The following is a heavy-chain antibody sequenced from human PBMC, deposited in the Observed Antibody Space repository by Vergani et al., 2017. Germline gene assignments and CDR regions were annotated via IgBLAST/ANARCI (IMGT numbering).Heavy chain of an antibody. D-gene: IGHD3-22*01. Sequence: EVQLVESGGGLVQPGRSLRLSCAASGFTFDDYAMHWVRQAPGKGLEWVSGSSWNSGSIGDADSVKGRFTISRDNAKNYLYLQMNSLRAEDTALYYCAKEGRYYDSSGYLFGDAFDIWGQGTMVTVSS. J-gene: IGHJ3*02. CDR2: SSWNSGSI. CDR1: GFTFDDYA. CDR3: AKEGRYYDSSGYLFGDAFDI. V-gene: IGHV3-9*01.